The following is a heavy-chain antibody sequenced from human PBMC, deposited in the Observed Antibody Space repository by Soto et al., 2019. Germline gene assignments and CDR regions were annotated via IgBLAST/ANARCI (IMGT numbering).Heavy chain of an antibody. J-gene: IGHJ6*02. Sequence: GGSLRLSCAASGFTFSSYAMSWVRQAPGKGLEWVSAISGSGGSTYYADSVKGRFTISRDNSKNTLYLQMNSLRAEDTAVYYCAKFKLGHDYGDYYYYGMDVWGQGTTVTVSS. D-gene: IGHD4-17*01. V-gene: IGHV3-23*01. CDR1: GFTFSSYA. CDR2: ISGSGGST. CDR3: AKFKLGHDYGDYYYYGMDV.